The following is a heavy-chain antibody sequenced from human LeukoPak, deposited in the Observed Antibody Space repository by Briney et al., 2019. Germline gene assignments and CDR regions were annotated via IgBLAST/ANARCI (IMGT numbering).Heavy chain of an antibody. CDR3: ARGYGDYLY. D-gene: IGHD4-17*01. Sequence: PGGSLRLSCGASGFTFEDYGMAWVRQAPGKGLEWVSAMNWDGGSTGYADSVKGRFTISRDNAKKSLYLQMNSLRAEDTAFYYCARGYGDYLYWGQGTLVTVSS. CDR2: MNWDGGST. CDR1: GFTFEDYG. J-gene: IGHJ4*02. V-gene: IGHV3-20*04.